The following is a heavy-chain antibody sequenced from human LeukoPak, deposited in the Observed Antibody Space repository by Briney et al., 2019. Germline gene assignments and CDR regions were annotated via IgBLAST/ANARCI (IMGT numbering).Heavy chain of an antibody. D-gene: IGHD1-26*01. V-gene: IGHV1-2*02. CDR2: INPNSGGT. J-gene: IGHJ4*02. Sequence: ASVKGSCKASGYTFTVYYIHWVRQAPGQGLEWMGWINPNSGGTNSAQKFQGRVTMTRDTSISTAYMELSRLTSDDTAVYYCARHPYSGSYHFDYWGQGTLVTVSS. CDR1: GYTFTVYY. CDR3: ARHPYSGSYHFDY.